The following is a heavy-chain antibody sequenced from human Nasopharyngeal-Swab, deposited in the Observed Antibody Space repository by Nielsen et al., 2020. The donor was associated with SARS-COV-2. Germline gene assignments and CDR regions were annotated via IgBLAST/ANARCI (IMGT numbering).Heavy chain of an antibody. D-gene: IGHD3-22*01. J-gene: IGHJ2*01. Sequence: QTPSLTCAICGERVYNNCAARNWIRQSPSRGLEWLGRTYYRSKWYNDYAVSVKSRITINPDTSKNQFALQLNSVTPEDTAVYYCARDSCYYGHAGYFHLWGRGPLVTVSS. CDR3: ARDSCYYGHAGYFHL. V-gene: IGHV6-1*01. CDR2: TYYRSKWYN. CDR1: GERVYNNCAA.